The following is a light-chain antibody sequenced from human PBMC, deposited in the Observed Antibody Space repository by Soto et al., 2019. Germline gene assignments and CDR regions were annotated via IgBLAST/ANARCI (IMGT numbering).Light chain of an antibody. J-gene: IGLJ3*02. CDR3: SAWDDTLNGWV. CDR1: NSNIGAGTNP. V-gene: IGLV1-36*01. CDR2: YDH. Sequence: QLVLTQPPSVSHAPRQRVTISCSGSNSNIGAGTNPVNWYQQLPGKAPKLLIYYDHLLPSGVSDRFSGSRSGTSASLAISGLQSEDEADYYCSAWDDTLNGWVFGGGTQLTVL.